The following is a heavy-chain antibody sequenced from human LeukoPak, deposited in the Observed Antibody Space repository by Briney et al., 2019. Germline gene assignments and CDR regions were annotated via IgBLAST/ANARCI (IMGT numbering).Heavy chain of an antibody. CDR2: MNPNSGNT. Sequence: ASVKVSCKASGYTFTSYDINWVRQATGQGLEWMGWMNPNSGNTGYAQKFQGRVTITRNTSISTAYMELSSLRSEDTAVYYCVQGLEDGGNSNYYYYMDVWGKGTPVTISS. J-gene: IGHJ6*03. D-gene: IGHD4-23*01. V-gene: IGHV1-8*03. CDR1: GYTFTSYD. CDR3: VQGLEDGGNSNYYYYMDV.